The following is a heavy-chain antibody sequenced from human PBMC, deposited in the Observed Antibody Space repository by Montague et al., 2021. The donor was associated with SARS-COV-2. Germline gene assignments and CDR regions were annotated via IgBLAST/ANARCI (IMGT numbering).Heavy chain of an antibody. CDR2: IFYRGGT. CDR3: ARANYYVMTSKAYAMDV. V-gene: IGHV4-31*03. Sequence: TLSLTCTVSGGSISSGGYYWSWVRQPPGKGLDWIGYIFYRGGTYYNPSLKSRVSMSVDTSKIQFSLNLTSVPAADTAVYYCARANYYVMTSKAYAMDVWGQGTTVTVSS. J-gene: IGHJ6*02. CDR1: GGSISSGGYY. D-gene: IGHD3-16*01.